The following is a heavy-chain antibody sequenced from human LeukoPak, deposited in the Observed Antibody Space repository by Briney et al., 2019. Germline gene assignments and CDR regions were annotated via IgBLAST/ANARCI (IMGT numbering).Heavy chain of an antibody. CDR3: TWQLTTYYSGSGTYGFFDY. CDR1: GFSLSTSGMC. Sequence: SGPALVKPTQTLTLTCTFSGFSLSTSGMCVSWIRQPPGKALEWLARIDWDNDKFYSTSLKTRLTISKDTSKNQVVLTMTNMDPVDTATYYCTWQLTTYYSGSGTYGFFDYWGQGTLVTVSS. V-gene: IGHV2-70*17. D-gene: IGHD3-10*01. J-gene: IGHJ4*02. CDR2: IDWDNDK.